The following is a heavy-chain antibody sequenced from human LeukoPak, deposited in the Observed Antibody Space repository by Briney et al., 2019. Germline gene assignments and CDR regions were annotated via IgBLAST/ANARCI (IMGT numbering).Heavy chain of an antibody. CDR1: GGSFSGYY. J-gene: IGHJ4*02. V-gene: IGHV4-34*01. CDR2: INHSGST. CDR3: ARQLDSSGFNFDY. Sequence: PSETLSLTCAVYGGSFSGYYWSWIRQPPGKGLEWIGEINHSGSTNYNPSLKSRVTISVDTSKNQFSLKLSSVTAADTAVYYCARQLDSSGFNFDYWGQGTLVTVSS. D-gene: IGHD3-22*01.